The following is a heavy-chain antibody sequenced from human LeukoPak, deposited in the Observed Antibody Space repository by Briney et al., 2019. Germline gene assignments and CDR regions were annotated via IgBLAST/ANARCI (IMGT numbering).Heavy chain of an antibody. CDR3: ARGGIPAAIRDLYYYYYMDV. Sequence: ASVKVSCKASGYTFTSYDINWVRQATGQGLEWMGWMNPNSGNTGYAQKFQGRVTITRNTSISTAYMVLSSLRSEDTAVYYCARGGIPAAIRDLYYYYYMDVWGKGTTVTVSS. CDR1: GYTFTSYD. V-gene: IGHV1-8*03. J-gene: IGHJ6*03. CDR2: MNPNSGNT. D-gene: IGHD2-2*02.